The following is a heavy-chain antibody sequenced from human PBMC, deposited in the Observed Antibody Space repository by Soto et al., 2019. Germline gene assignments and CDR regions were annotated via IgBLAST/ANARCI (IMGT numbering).Heavy chain of an antibody. CDR3: ARRIPSGTYFDF. Sequence: LSLTCSVSGGSIRRSDYYWGWIRQPPGKGLDYIGIIYHSGTTYYNPSLRSRVTISVDTSKDQFSLKLSSVTATDTAVYYCARRIPSGTYFDFWGQGSLVTVSS. CDR1: GGSIRRSDYY. J-gene: IGHJ4*02. D-gene: IGHD1-26*01. V-gene: IGHV4-39*01. CDR2: IYHSGTT.